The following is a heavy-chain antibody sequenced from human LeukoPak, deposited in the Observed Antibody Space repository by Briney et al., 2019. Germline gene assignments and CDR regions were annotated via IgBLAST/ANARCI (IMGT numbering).Heavy chain of an antibody. CDR3: AREARVTRSWFDP. Sequence: ASVKVSFKASGYTFTGYYMHWVRQAPGQGLEWMGWINPNSGGTNYAQKFQGRVTMTRDTSISTAYMELSRLRSDDTAVYYCAREARVTRSWFDPWGQGTLVTVSS. D-gene: IGHD4-17*01. CDR1: GYTFTGYY. J-gene: IGHJ5*02. V-gene: IGHV1-2*02. CDR2: INPNSGGT.